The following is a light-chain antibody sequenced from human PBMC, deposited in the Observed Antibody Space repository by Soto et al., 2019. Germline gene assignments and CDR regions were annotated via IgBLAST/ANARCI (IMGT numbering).Light chain of an antibody. Sequence: QSVLTQPRSVSGSPGQSVTISCTGTSSDDGGYNYVSWYQQHPGKAPKLMIYDVSKRPSGVPDRFSGSKSGNTASLTISGLQAEYEADYYCCSYAGSSLYVFGTGTKLTVL. CDR2: DVS. CDR3: CSYAGSSLYV. CDR1: SSDDGGYNY. J-gene: IGLJ1*01. V-gene: IGLV2-11*01.